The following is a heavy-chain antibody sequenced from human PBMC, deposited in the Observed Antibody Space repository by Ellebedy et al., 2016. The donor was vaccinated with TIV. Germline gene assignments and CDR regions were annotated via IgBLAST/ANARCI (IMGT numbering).Heavy chain of an antibody. V-gene: IGHV1-2*02. CDR2: ISPNSGVT. J-gene: IGHJ4*02. D-gene: IGHD3-16*01. Sequence: AASVKVSCKASGYTFTDYYMHWVRQAPGQGLEWIGWISPNSGVTNFAQKFQGRVTMTRDTSINTAYMELNRLISDDTAMYYCARGGFGFRLRTGSEYWGQGTLVTVSS. CDR3: ARGGFGFRLRTGSEY. CDR1: GYTFTDYY.